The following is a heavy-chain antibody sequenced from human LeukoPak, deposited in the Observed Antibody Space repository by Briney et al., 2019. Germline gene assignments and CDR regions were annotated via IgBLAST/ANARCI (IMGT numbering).Heavy chain of an antibody. V-gene: IGHV4-4*07. D-gene: IGHD3-22*01. CDR1: GGSISSYY. CDR3: ARERPSTYYYDSSGYPGGRYFGY. CDR2: IHTSGST. J-gene: IGHJ4*02. Sequence: SETLSLTCTVSGGSISSYYWSWIRQPAGKGLEWIGRIHTSGSTNYNPSLKSRVTISVDKSKNQFSLKLSSVTAADTAVYYCARERPSTYYYDSSGYPGGRYFGYWGQGTLVTVSS.